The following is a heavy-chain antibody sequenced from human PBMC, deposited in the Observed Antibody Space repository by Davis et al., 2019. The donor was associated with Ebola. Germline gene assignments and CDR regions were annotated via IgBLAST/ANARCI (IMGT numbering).Heavy chain of an antibody. CDR1: GFTFSSYS. V-gene: IGHV3-48*04. CDR3: ARAVDTAMVILGDWYFDL. CDR2: ISSSSSTI. D-gene: IGHD5-18*01. J-gene: IGHJ2*01. Sequence: GESLKISCAASGFTFSSYSMHWVRQAPGKGLEWVSYISSSSSTIYYADSVKGRFTISRDNAKNSLYLQMNSLRAEDTAVYYCARAVDTAMVILGDWYFDLWGRGTLVTVSS.